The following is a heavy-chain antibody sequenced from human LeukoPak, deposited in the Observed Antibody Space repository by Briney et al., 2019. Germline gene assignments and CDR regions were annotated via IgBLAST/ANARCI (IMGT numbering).Heavy chain of an antibody. V-gene: IGHV3-7*01. CDR3: ARGRGVDS. Sequence: GGSLRLSCAASGFTFSGYWMSWVRRAPGKGQEWVANIKPDGSERYYVDSVKGRFTISRDNAKNSLYPQMDSLRAEDTAVYYCARGRGVDSWGRGTLVTVSS. CDR1: GFTFSGYW. CDR2: IKPDGSER. J-gene: IGHJ4*02. D-gene: IGHD5-24*01.